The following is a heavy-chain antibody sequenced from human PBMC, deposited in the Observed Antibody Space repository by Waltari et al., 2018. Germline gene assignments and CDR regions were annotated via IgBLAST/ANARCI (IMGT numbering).Heavy chain of an antibody. CDR2: ISVSDDT. J-gene: IGHJ4*02. Sequence: EVQLLASGGDFGQPGGSLRLSCALSGLRLARNAINWVRQAPGTGLEWVAAISVSDDTYYALSVDGRFTISRDTSRNTVYLHMNSLRAEDTAVYYCAKPFYNWDDPLDSWGQGTLVTVSS. CDR3: AKPFYNWDDPLDS. CDR1: GLRLARNA. V-gene: IGHV3-23*01. D-gene: IGHD1-20*01.